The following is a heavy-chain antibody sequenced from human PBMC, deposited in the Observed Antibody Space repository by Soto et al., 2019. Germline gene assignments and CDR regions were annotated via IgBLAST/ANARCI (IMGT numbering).Heavy chain of an antibody. CDR1: GYTFTSYY. V-gene: IGHV1-46*01. CDR3: ASFYSGSQGTDY. D-gene: IGHD1-26*01. CDR2: INPSGGST. J-gene: IGHJ4*02. Sequence: ASVKVSCKASGYTFTSYYMHWVRQAPGQGLEWMGIINPSGGSTSYAQKSQGRVTMTRDTSTSTVYMELSSLRSEDTAVYYCASFYSGSQGTDYWGQGTLVTVSS.